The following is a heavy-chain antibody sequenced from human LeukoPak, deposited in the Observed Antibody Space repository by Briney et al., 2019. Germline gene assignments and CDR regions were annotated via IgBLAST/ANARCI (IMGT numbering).Heavy chain of an antibody. J-gene: IGHJ4*02. CDR3: AGGVLGLKPLDY. V-gene: IGHV3-53*01. CDR1: GFTVSNNY. D-gene: IGHD1-26*01. CDR2: MYSDVNT. Sequence: GGSLRLSCAASGFTVSNNYMAWVRQAPGKGLEWVSFMYSDVNTYYAVSVKGRFTISTDNSENKLYLQMNSLRAEDTAVYYCAGGVLGLKPLDYWGQGTLVTVSS.